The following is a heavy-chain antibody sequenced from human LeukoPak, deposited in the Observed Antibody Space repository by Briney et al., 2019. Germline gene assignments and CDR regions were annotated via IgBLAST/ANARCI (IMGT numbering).Heavy chain of an antibody. Sequence: GGSLRLSCAASGFTFSSYAMSWVRQAPGKGLEWVSAISGSGGSTYYADSVKGRFTISRDNSKNTLYLQMNSLRAEDTAVYYCAKEYRSYCSSTSCYTDYFDYWGQGTPVTVSS. CDR2: ISGSGGST. D-gene: IGHD2-2*02. V-gene: IGHV3-23*01. J-gene: IGHJ4*02. CDR3: AKEYRSYCSSTSCYTDYFDY. CDR1: GFTFSSYA.